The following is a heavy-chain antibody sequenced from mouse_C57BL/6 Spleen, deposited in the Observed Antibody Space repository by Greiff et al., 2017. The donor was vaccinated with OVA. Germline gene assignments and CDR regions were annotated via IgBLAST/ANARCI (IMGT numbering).Heavy chain of an antibody. V-gene: IGHV1-9*01. Sequence: QVQLQQSGAELMKPGASVKLSCKATGYTFTGYWIEWVKQRPGHGLEWIGEILPGSGSTNYNEKFKGKATFTADTSSNTAYMQLSSLTTEDSAIYYCARRPNYYGSSHWYFDVWGTGTTVTVSS. J-gene: IGHJ1*03. CDR1: GYTFTGYW. CDR3: ARRPNYYGSSHWYFDV. CDR2: ILPGSGST. D-gene: IGHD1-1*01.